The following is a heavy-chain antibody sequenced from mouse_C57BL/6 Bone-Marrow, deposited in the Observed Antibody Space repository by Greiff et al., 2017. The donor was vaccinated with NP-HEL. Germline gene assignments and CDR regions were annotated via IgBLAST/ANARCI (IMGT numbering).Heavy chain of an antibody. CDR2: IYPRSGNT. CDR1: GYTFTSYG. CDR3: ARDYGSLFDY. Sequence: ESGAELARPGASVKLSCKASGYTFTSYGISWVKQRTGQGLEWIGEIYPRSGNTYYNEKFKGKATLTADKSSSTAYMELRSLTSEDSAVYFCARDYGSLFDYWGQGTTLTVSS. D-gene: IGHD1-1*01. J-gene: IGHJ2*01. V-gene: IGHV1-81*01.